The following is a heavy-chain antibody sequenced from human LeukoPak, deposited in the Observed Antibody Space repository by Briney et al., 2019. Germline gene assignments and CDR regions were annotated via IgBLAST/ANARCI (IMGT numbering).Heavy chain of an antibody. J-gene: IGHJ4*02. CDR2: ISGSGGST. CDR3: AEDSGYCSSTSRYAGDY. Sequence: GGSLRLPCAASGFTFSSYAMSWVRQAPGKGLEWVSAISGSGGSTYYADSVKGRFTISRDNSKNTLYLQMNSLRAEDTAVYYCAEDSGYCSSTSRYAGDYWGQGTLVTVSS. CDR1: GFTFSSYA. V-gene: IGHV3-23*01. D-gene: IGHD2-2*01.